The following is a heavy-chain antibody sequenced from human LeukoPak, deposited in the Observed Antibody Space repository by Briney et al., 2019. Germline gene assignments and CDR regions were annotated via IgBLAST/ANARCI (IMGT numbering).Heavy chain of an antibody. CDR1: GLTFSSYAGLTFSSYA. CDR3: AKRYCSSISCSFFDY. J-gene: IGHJ4*02. CDR2: ISGSGGST. D-gene: IGHD2-2*01. V-gene: IGHV3-23*01. Sequence: GGSLRLSCAASGLTFSSYAGLTFSSYAMSWVRQAPGKGLEWVSGISGSGGSTYYADSVKGRFTISRDNSKNTLYLQMNSLRAEDTAVYYCAKRYCSSISCSFFDYWGQGTLVTVSS.